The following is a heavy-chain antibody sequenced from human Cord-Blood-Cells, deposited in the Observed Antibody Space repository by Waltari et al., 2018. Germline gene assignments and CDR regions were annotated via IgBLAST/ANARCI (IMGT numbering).Heavy chain of an antibody. J-gene: IGHJ4*02. V-gene: IGHV3-21*01. Sequence: EVQLVESGGGLVKPGGSLRLSCAASGFTFSSYSMNWVRQAPGKGLEWVSSISSSSSYIYYAHSVKGRFTISRDNAKNSLYLQMNSLRAEDTAVYYCARDRQYSSSWYDYWGQGTLVTVSS. CDR2: ISSSSSYI. CDR3: ARDRQYSSSWYDY. CDR1: GFTFSSYS. D-gene: IGHD6-13*01.